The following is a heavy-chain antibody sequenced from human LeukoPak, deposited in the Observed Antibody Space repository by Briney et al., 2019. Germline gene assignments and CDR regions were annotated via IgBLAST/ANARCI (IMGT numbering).Heavy chain of an antibody. V-gene: IGHV4-61*02. J-gene: IGHJ5*02. D-gene: IGHD1-14*01. CDR2: IYTSGST. CDR3: ARVLGITDWFDP. Sequence: SETLSLTCTVSGGSISSGSYYWSWIRQPAGKGLEWIGRIYTSGSTNYNPSLKSRVTISVDTSKNQFSLKLSSVTAADTAVYYCARVLGITDWFDPWGQGTLVTVSS. CDR1: GGSISSGSYY.